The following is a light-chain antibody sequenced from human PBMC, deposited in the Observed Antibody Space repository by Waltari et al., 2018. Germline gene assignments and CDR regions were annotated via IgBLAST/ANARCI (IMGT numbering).Light chain of an antibody. V-gene: IGLV2-23*01. CDR2: EGN. Sequence: QSALTQPASVSGSPGQSITIPCTETSRAVGNYNVVSWYQHHPGKAPKLMIYEGNKRPAGVSDRFSGSKSGNRASLTISGLQAEDEADYYCCSYASSSGYVFGTGTEVTVL. CDR3: CSYASSSGYV. CDR1: SRAVGNYNV. J-gene: IGLJ1*01.